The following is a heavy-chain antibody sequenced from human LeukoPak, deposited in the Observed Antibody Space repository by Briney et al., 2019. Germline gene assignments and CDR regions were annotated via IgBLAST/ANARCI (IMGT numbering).Heavy chain of an antibody. CDR1: GFTLSSYG. J-gene: IGHJ4*02. V-gene: IGHV3-30*02. CDR2: IRYDGSNK. CDR3: AKDPLYYDFWSGYYTGSYFDY. Sequence: GGSLRLSCAASGFTLSSYGMHWVRQAPGKGLEWVAFIRYDGSNKYYADSVKGRFTISRDNSKNTLYLQMNSLRAEDTAVYYCAKDPLYYDFWSGYYTGSYFDYWGQGTLVTVSS. D-gene: IGHD3-3*01.